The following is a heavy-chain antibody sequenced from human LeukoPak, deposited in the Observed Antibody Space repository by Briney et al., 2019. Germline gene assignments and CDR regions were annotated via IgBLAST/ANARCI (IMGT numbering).Heavy chain of an antibody. Sequence: GGSLRLSCAASVFTFNHLDMSWVRQAPGKGLEWVSNISGSGGSTFYADSVKGRFPISRDNSKNTLLLQMNSLRAEDTAIYYCAKAGSSGWSSSGGDSWRQGSLVSVCS. D-gene: IGHD6-19*01. J-gene: IGHJ4*02. CDR2: ISGSGGST. CDR1: VFTFNHLD. CDR3: AKAGSSGWSSSGGDS. V-gene: IGHV3-23*01.